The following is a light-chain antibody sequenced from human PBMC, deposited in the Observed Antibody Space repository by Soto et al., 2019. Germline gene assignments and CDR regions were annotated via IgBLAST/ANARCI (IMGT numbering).Light chain of an antibody. J-gene: IGKJ2*02. Sequence: DIQMTQSPSTRSASVGHSDTITCRTSQRIGRWLAWYQQKAGKAPKLLIYDASTLQSGVPSRFSGSVSGTEFTLNITSLQADDFATYYCQQYNHYSSSTFGRGTKLEI. CDR2: DAS. CDR1: QRIGRW. CDR3: QQYNHYSSST. V-gene: IGKV1-5*01.